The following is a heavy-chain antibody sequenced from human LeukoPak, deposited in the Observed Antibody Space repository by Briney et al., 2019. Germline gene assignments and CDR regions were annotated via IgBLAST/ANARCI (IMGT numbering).Heavy chain of an antibody. V-gene: IGHV4-4*07. CDR2: IYTSGSN. D-gene: IGHD4-23*01. CDR1: GGSISSYY. J-gene: IGHJ6*03. CDR3: AREVADYGGYYYYHYMDV. Sequence: KPSETLSLTCAVSGGSISSYYWSWIRQPAGKGLGWIGRIYTSGSNNYNPSLKSRVTMSVDTSKNQFSLKLSSVTAADTAMYYCAREVADYGGYYYYHYMDVWGKGTTVTISS.